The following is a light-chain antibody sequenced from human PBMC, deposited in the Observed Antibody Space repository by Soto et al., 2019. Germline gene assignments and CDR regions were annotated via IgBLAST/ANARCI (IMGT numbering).Light chain of an antibody. J-gene: IGKJ3*01. Sequence: DIQMTQSPSAVSASVGDRVTITCRASQGISTWLAWHQQKPGKAPELLIYAASSLQIGVPSRFSGSESGTDFTLTISSLQPEDFATYYCQQANSFPLTFGHGTTVDLK. CDR1: QGISTW. CDR3: QQANSFPLT. V-gene: IGKV1-12*01. CDR2: AAS.